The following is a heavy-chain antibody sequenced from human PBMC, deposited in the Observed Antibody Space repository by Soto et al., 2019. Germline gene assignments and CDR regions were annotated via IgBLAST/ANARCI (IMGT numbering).Heavy chain of an antibody. CDR3: ARDFGKYSSGWYGFDY. CDR2: IIPIFGTA. D-gene: IGHD6-19*01. CDR1: GGTFSSYA. J-gene: IGHJ4*02. Sequence: ASVKVSCKASGGTFSSYAISWLRQAPGRGLEWMGGIIPIFGTANYAQKFQGRVTITADKSTSTAYMELSSLRSEDTAVYYCARDFGKYSSGWYGFDYWGQGTLVTVSS. V-gene: IGHV1-69*06.